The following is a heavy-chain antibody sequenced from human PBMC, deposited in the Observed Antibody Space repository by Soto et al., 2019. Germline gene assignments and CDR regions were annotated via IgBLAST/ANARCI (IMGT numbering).Heavy chain of an antibody. Sequence: GASVKVSCKASGGTFSSYAISWVRQAPGQGLEWMGGIIPIFGTANYAQKFQGRVTITADESTSTAYMELSSLRSEDTAVYYCASSPEITMVRGVIPPYYYYGMDVWGQGTTVTVSS. J-gene: IGHJ6*02. CDR3: ASSPEITMVRGVIPPYYYYGMDV. V-gene: IGHV1-69*13. D-gene: IGHD3-10*01. CDR2: IIPIFGTA. CDR1: GGTFSSYA.